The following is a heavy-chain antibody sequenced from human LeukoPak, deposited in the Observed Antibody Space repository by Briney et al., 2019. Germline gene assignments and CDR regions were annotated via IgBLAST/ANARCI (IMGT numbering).Heavy chain of an antibody. CDR1: GFTFSRYS. J-gene: IGHJ4*02. V-gene: IGHV3-7*01. CDR2: INQDDSEK. D-gene: IGHD3-22*01. Sequence: GGSLRLSCAASGFTFSRYSMNWVRQAPGKGLEWVANINQDDSEKFYVDSVKGRFTISRDNAKNSLYLQMNSLRAEDTAVYYCARSSHNAYFYDTMNSSFDCWGQGTLVTVSS. CDR3: ARSSHNAYFYDTMNSSFDC.